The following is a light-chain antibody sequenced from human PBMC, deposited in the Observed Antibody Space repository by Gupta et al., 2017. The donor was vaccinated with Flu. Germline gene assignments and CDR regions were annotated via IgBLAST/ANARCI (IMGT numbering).Light chain of an antibody. Sequence: IVLTQSPDTLSLSPGERATLSCRASQSVDSSSLAWYQQKPGQAPRLLIYGASSRATGIPGRFSGGSSGTVFTLTITRLEPEVFAVYYCQQYGSSPQTFGQGTKLEIK. CDR1: QSVDSSS. CDR2: GAS. CDR3: QQYGSSPQT. J-gene: IGKJ2*01. V-gene: IGKV3-20*01.